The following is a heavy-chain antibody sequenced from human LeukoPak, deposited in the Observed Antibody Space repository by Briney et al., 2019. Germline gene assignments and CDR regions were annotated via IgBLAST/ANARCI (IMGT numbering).Heavy chain of an antibody. CDR1: GGSISSGGYY. D-gene: IGHD4-11*01. V-gene: IGHV4-30-2*01. Sequence: SETLSLTCTVSGGSISSGGYYWGWIRQPPGKGLEWIGYIYHSGSTYYNPSLKSRVTISVDRSKNQFSLKLSSVTAADTAVYYCARDYSNYLDYWGQGTLVTVSS. CDR3: ARDYSNYLDY. J-gene: IGHJ4*02. CDR2: IYHSGST.